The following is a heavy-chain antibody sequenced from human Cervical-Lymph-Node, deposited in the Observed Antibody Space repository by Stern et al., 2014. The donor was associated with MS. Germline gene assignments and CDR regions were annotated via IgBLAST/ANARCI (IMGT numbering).Heavy chain of an antibody. CDR3: ARDPGGYFHGMDV. J-gene: IGHJ6*02. V-gene: IGHV1-18*01. D-gene: IGHD3-10*01. CDR1: GYTFSTYG. CDR2: ISGHNGNT. Sequence: QLVQSGAEVKKPGASVKVSCKTSGYTFSTYGITWVRQAPGQGPAWMGWISGHNGNTNFAKRFQGRLTMTTDTSTRTAYMELRSLRYDDTAVYFCARDPGGYFHGMDVWGQGTTVTVSS.